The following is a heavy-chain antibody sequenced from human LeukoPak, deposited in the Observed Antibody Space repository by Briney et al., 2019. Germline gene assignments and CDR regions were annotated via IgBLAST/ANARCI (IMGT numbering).Heavy chain of an antibody. J-gene: IGHJ3*02. Sequence: GGALRLSCAAPGFTFSSYSMNWVRHAPGKGLERVLYISSSSSTIYYADSVKGRFTISRDHTKNSLYLQMNSLRDEDTAVYYCARDGMVRGVIIWDAFDIWGQGTMVTVSS. D-gene: IGHD3-10*01. CDR1: GFTFSSYS. CDR3: ARDGMVRGVIIWDAFDI. CDR2: ISSSSSTI. V-gene: IGHV3-48*02.